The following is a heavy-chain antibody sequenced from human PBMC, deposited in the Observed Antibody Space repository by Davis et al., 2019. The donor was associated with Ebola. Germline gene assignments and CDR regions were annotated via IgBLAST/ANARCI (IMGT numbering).Heavy chain of an antibody. V-gene: IGHV4-59*08. D-gene: IGHD6-13*01. Sequence: SETLSLTCTVSAGSTNTYYWNWIRHPPGPGLEWVGSILYSGSTNYNPSLKSRVTISVDMSMNQFSLKLSSVTAADTAMYYCARRGTSSWYAGWFDPWGQGTLVTVSS. CDR2: ILYSGST. J-gene: IGHJ5*02. CDR1: AGSTNTYY. CDR3: ARRGTSSWYAGWFDP.